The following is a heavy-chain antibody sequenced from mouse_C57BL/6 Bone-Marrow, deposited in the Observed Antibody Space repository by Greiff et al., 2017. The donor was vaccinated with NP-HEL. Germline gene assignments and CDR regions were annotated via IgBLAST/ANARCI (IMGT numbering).Heavy chain of an antibody. Sequence: VQLQQPGADLVKPGASVKLSCKASGYTFTSYWMHWVKQRPGRGLEWIGRIDPTSGGTTFNEKFQSKATLTVDKPSSPAYMQLSSLTSEDSAVYYCARYYYGSRGWYFDVWGTGTTVTVSS. CDR3: ARYYYGSRGWYFDV. J-gene: IGHJ1*03. CDR1: GYTFTSYW. D-gene: IGHD1-1*01. CDR2: IDPTSGGT. V-gene: IGHV1-72*01.